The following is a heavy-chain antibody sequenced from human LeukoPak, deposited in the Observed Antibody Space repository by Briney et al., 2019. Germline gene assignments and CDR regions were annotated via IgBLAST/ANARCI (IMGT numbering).Heavy chain of an antibody. Sequence: GGSLRLSCAPSGFTVSSNYMNWVRQAPGKGLDWASIIYSGGNTDYADSVKGRFTISRDNSKNTLYLQMNSLRAEDTAVYYCVRDPDGSGQLPLDHWGQGTLVTVSS. J-gene: IGHJ4*02. D-gene: IGHD3-10*01. CDR3: VRDPDGSGQLPLDH. CDR1: GFTVSSNY. CDR2: IYSGGNT. V-gene: IGHV3-53*01.